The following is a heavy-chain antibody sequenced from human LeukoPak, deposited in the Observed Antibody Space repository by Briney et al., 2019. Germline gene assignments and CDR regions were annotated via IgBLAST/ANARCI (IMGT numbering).Heavy chain of an antibody. CDR2: ITGGGANT. Sequence: PGGSLRLSCAASGFTFSSYAMNWVRQAPGKGLEWVSGITGGGANTFYADSVKGRFTISRDNSKNTLYLQMTSLRADDTAVYYCALEHCRGDCYSPLDYWGQGTYVTVSS. D-gene: IGHD2-21*02. V-gene: IGHV3-23*01. CDR1: GFTFSSYA. CDR3: ALEHCRGDCYSPLDY. J-gene: IGHJ4*02.